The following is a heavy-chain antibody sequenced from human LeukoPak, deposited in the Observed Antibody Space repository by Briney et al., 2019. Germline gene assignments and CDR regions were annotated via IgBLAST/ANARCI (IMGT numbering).Heavy chain of an antibody. CDR1: GFTFSSYG. D-gene: IGHD3-22*01. V-gene: IGHV3-7*01. CDR3: ARTYYDSSEGDNWFDP. Sequence: PGGSLRLSCAASGFTFSSYGMHWVRQAPGKGLEWVANIKPDGSEKYYVDSVKGRFTISRQNAKNSLFLQMNSLRAEDTAVYYCARTYYDSSEGDNWFDPWGQGTLVTVSS. CDR2: IKPDGSEK. J-gene: IGHJ5*02.